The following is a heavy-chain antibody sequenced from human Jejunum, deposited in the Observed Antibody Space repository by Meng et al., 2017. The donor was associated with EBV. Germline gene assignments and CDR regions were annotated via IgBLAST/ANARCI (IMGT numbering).Heavy chain of an antibody. CDR3: ARDQNGSYFAY. CDR1: GGSVSSGVSY. Sequence: QLQDAGVGQVKPSQTLSLTCTLSGGSVSSGVSYWSWIRQPQGKGLEWIGYIYNSESTNYKSSLKSRVTISADTSKNQFSLRLSSVTAADTAVYYCARDQNGSYFAYWGQGTLVTVSS. J-gene: IGHJ4*02. CDR2: IYNSEST. V-gene: IGHV4-61*08. D-gene: IGHD1-26*01.